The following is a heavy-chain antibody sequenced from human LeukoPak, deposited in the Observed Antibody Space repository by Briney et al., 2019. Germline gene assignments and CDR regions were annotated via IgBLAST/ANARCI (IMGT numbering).Heavy chain of an antibody. J-gene: IGHJ4*02. D-gene: IGHD2-15*01. V-gene: IGHV3-21*01. CDR3: ARDIFGGSGFDY. CDR1: GFTFSSYS. Sequence: KTGGSLRLSCAASGFTFSSYSMNWVRQAPGKGLEWVSSISSSSSYIYYADSVKGRFTISRDNAKNSLYLQMNSLRAEDTAVYYCARDIFGGSGFDYWGQGTLVTVSS. CDR2: ISSSSSYI.